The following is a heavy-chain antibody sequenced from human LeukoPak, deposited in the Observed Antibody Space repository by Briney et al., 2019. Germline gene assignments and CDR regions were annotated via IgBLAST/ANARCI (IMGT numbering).Heavy chain of an antibody. Sequence: KSGGSLRLSCAASGFTFSSYSMNWVRQAPGKGLEWVSSISSSSSYIYYADSVKGRFTISRDNAKNSLYLQMNSLRAEDTAVYYCARFAYWGSGYALAYYGMDVWGKGTTVTVSS. CDR2: ISSSSSYI. V-gene: IGHV3-21*01. D-gene: IGHD5-12*01. CDR3: ARFAYWGSGYALAYYGMDV. CDR1: GFTFSSYS. J-gene: IGHJ6*04.